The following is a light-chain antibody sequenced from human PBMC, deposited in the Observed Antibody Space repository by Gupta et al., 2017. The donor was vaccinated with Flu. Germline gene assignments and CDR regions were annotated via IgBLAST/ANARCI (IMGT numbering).Light chain of an antibody. Sequence: QSVLTQPPSASGTPGQRVTISCSGSSSNIGSNTVNWYQQFPGTAPKLLIYRNDQRPSGVPDRISGSKSGTSASLAISGLQSEDEADYYCAAWDDSLNGPVFGGGTKLTVL. CDR1: SSNIGSNT. J-gene: IGLJ3*02. CDR3: AAWDDSLNGPV. CDR2: RND. V-gene: IGLV1-44*01.